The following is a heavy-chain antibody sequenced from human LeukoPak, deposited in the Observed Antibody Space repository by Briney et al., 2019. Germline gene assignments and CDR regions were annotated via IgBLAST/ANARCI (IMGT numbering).Heavy chain of an antibody. CDR2: INPSGGST. CDR1: GYIFTNYF. Sequence: ASVKVSCKASGYIFTNYFLYWVRQAPGQGLEWMGLINPSGGSTRYAQKFQGRVTMTRDTSTSTVYMELSSLRSEDTAVYHCARGVHKFYYDSSDYQPYAFDIWGQGTMVTISS. J-gene: IGHJ3*02. V-gene: IGHV1-46*01. D-gene: IGHD3-22*01. CDR3: ARGVHKFYYDSSDYQPYAFDI.